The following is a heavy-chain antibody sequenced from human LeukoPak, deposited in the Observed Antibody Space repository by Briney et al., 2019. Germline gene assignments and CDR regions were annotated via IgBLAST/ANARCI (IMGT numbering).Heavy chain of an antibody. CDR2: IYYSGST. V-gene: IGHV4-31*03. CDR3: ARAQDYYDSSGYYPPYFDY. Sequence: SQTLSLTCTVSGDSINSGDYYWSWIRQPPGKGLDWIGYIYYSGSTYYNPSLKSRVTISVDTSKNQFSLKLSSVTAADTAVYYCARAQDYYDSSGYYPPYFDYWGQGTLVTVSS. D-gene: IGHD3-22*01. J-gene: IGHJ4*02. CDR1: GDSINSGDYY.